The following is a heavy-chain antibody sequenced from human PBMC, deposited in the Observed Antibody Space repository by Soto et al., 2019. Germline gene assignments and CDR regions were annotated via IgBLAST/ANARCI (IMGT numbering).Heavy chain of an antibody. CDR3: TRADLTVTLSVFDP. Sequence: QVQLLESGGGVVQPGRSLRLSCAASGFIFSRYFIHLVRQAPGKGLEWVALSSGDGSTKYYADSVTGRFTISRDNSKSTLYLQMNSLSADDTAVYYCTRADLTVTLSVFDPWGQGTLVTVSS. J-gene: IGHJ5*02. V-gene: IGHV3-30-3*01. D-gene: IGHD4-17*01. CDR1: GFIFSRYF. CDR2: SSGDGSTK.